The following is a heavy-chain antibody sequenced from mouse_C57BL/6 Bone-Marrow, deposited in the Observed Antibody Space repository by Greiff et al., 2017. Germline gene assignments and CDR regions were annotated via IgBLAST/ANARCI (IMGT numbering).Heavy chain of an antibody. CDR2: IHPNSGST. V-gene: IGHV1-64*01. CDR1: GYTFTSYW. Sequence: VQLQQPGAELVKPGASVKLSCKASGYTFTSYWMHWVKQRPGQGLEWIGMIHPNSGSTNYNEKFKSKATLTVDKSSSTAYMQLSSLTSEDSAVYDCAREGGIYYGYGGFAYWGQGTLVTVSA. J-gene: IGHJ3*01. CDR3: AREGGIYYGYGGFAY. D-gene: IGHD2-2*01.